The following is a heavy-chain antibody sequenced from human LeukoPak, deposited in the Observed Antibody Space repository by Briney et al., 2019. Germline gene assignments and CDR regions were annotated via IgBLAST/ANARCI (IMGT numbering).Heavy chain of an antibody. CDR2: INHSGST. Sequence: SETLSLTCAVYGGSFSGYYWSWIRQPPGKGLEWIGDINHSGSTNYNPSLKSRVTISVDTSKNQFSLKLSSVTAADTAVYYCAGVPYYYDSSGYRDAFDIWGQGTMVTVSS. CDR1: GGSFSGYY. CDR3: AGVPYYYDSSGYRDAFDI. J-gene: IGHJ3*02. V-gene: IGHV4-34*01. D-gene: IGHD3-22*01.